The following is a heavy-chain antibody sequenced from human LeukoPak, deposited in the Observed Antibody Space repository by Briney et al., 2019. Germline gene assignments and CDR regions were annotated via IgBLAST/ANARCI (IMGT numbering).Heavy chain of an antibody. J-gene: IGHJ4*02. CDR1: GGSVSSGSYY. CDR3: ARGSRGYSYG. CDR2: IYYSAST. D-gene: IGHD5-18*01. Sequence: SETLSLTCTVSGGSVSSGSYYWSWIRQPPGKGLEWIGYIYYSASTNYNPSLKSRVTISVDTSNNQFSLKLSSVTAADTAVYYCARGSRGYSYGWGQGTLVTYSS. V-gene: IGHV4-61*01.